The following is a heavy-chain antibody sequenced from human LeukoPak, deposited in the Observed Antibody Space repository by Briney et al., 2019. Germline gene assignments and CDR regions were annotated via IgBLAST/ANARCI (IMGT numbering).Heavy chain of an antibody. CDR2: IYTSGST. CDR3: ARDSPSGPRWGFGELLSMRNWFDP. J-gene: IGHJ5*02. V-gene: IGHV4-39*07. CDR1: GGSISSSSYY. Sequence: PSETLSLTCTVSGGSISSSSYYWGWIRQPPGKGLEWIGSIYTSGSTNYNPSLKSRVTMSVDTSKNQFSLKLSSVTAADTAVYYCARDSPSGPRWGFGELLSMRNWFDPWGQGTLVTVSS. D-gene: IGHD3-10*01.